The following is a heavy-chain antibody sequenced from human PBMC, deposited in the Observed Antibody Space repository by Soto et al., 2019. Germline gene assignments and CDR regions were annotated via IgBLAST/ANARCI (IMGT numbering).Heavy chain of an antibody. CDR3: AKESYGSGTYDGMDV. CDR2: ISGGGGST. V-gene: IGHV3-23*01. CDR1: GFTFSTYA. D-gene: IGHD3-10*01. Sequence: GGSLRLSCAASGFTFSTYAMSWVRQAPGKGLEWVSAISGGGGSTYYAGSVKGRFTISRDNSKNTLYLQMNSLRAEDTAVYYCAKESYGSGTYDGMDVWGQGTTVTVSS. J-gene: IGHJ6*02.